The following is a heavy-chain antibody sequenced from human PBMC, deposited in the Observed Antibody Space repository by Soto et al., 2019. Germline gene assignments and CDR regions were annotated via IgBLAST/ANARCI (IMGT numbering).Heavy chain of an antibody. CDR2: LSSDGFGA. V-gene: IGHV3-74*03. Sequence: LRLSCAASGFSLSPYWMHWVRQVPGRGLEWVARLSSDGFGAAYADSVKGRFFISRDIARNTLSLQMNSLRADDTAAYYCARDLGGPDYWGRGTSVTVSS. CDR1: GFSLSPYW. D-gene: IGHD3-16*01. J-gene: IGHJ4*02. CDR3: ARDLGGPDY.